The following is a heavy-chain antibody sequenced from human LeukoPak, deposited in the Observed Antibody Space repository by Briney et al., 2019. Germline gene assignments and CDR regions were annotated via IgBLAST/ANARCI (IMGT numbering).Heavy chain of an antibody. Sequence: SETLSLTCTVSDDSTSSFYWNWIRQAPGKGLEWIGYIYYSGTTSYNPSLKSRGTISVDTSKNQFSLKLTSVSAADTAVYYCAVGYCNRSICSRGFDHWGQGTLVIVSS. CDR2: IYYSGTT. CDR3: AVGYCNRSICSRGFDH. D-gene: IGHD2/OR15-2a*01. V-gene: IGHV4-59*01. J-gene: IGHJ4*02. CDR1: DDSTSSFY.